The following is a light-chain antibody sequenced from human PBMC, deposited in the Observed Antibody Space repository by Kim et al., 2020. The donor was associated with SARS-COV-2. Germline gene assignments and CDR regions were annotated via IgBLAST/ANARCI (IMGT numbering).Light chain of an antibody. CDR2: EVT. V-gene: IGLV2-18*02. CDR1: SKDVGTGNR. J-gene: IGLJ1*01. CDR3: TSYTNSRTYV. Sequence: GQSVTISCTGTSKDVGTGNRVSWYQQPPGTAPKLMIYEVTYRPSGVPDRFSGSKSGNTASLTISGLQAEDEADYYCTSYTNSRTYVFGTGTKVTVL.